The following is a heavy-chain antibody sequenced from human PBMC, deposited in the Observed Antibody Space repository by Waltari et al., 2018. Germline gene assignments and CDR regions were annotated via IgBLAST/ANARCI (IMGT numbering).Heavy chain of an antibody. V-gene: IGHV3-74*01. Sequence: EVQLVESGGGLVQPGGSLRLSCAASGFAFSSYWMHWVRQAPGKGLVLVARINSVGTGTIYADSVKGRFTISRDNAKNTLQLQMNSLRVEDTAGYYCARVKFLEWLPQPAVLDYWGQGSLVTVSS. CDR2: INSVGTGT. CDR3: ARVKFLEWLPQPAVLDY. CDR1: GFAFSSYW. D-gene: IGHD3-3*01. J-gene: IGHJ4*02.